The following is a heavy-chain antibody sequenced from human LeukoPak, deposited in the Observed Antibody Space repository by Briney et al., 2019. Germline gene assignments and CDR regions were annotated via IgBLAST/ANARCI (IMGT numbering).Heavy chain of an antibody. J-gene: IGHJ3*01. D-gene: IGHD3-10*01. CDR2: ISGSGGRT. Sequence: AGGSLRLSCAASGFTFSDYAMSWVRQAPGKGLEWVSGISGSGGRTYYADSVKGRFTISRDNSKNTLYMQMNSLRAEDTAVYYCAKRMVRGVIITLNAFDFWGQGTMVTVSS. V-gene: IGHV3-23*01. CDR1: GFTFSDYA. CDR3: AKRMVRGVIITLNAFDF.